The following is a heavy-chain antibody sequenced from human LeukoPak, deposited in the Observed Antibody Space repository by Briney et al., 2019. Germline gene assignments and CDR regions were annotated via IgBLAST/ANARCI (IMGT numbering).Heavy chain of an antibody. V-gene: IGHV4-34*01. Sequence: SETLPLTCAVYGGSFSGYYWSWIRQSPGMGLEWIGEINPSGGTNYNSSLKSRVTISVDTSKNQFSLKLTSVTAADTAVYYCTRGRRDSKSYYKYWGQGTLVTVSS. CDR2: INPSGGT. D-gene: IGHD3-10*01. CDR3: TRGRRDSKSYYKY. J-gene: IGHJ4*02. CDR1: GGSFSGYY.